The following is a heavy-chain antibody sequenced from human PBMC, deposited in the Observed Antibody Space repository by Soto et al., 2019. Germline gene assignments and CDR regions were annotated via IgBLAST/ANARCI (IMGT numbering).Heavy chain of an antibody. CDR1: GYSFTSYW. D-gene: IGHD2-8*01. CDR3: ARHFRYCTNGVCYLYYYYGMDV. J-gene: IGHJ6*02. CDR2: IDPSDSYT. V-gene: IGHV5-10-1*01. Sequence: GESLKISCKGSGYSFTSYWISWVRQMPGKCLEWMWRIDPSDSYTNYSPSFQGHVTISADKSISTAYLQWSSLKASDTAMYYCARHFRYCTNGVCYLYYYYGMDVWGQGTTVTVSS.